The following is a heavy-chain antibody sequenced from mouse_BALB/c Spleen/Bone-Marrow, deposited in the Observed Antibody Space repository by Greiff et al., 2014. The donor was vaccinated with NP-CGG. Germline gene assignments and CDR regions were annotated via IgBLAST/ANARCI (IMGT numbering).Heavy chain of an antibody. V-gene: IGHV1-53*01. D-gene: IGHD1-1*01. CDR3: SLLGDY. CDR1: GYTFTRYY. Sequence: QVQLKESGAELVKPGASVKLSCKASGYTFTRYYMYWVKQRPGQGLEWIGGINPYNGGTHLNEKFKSKATLTVDKSSSTAYMQLNSLTSEDSAVYYCSLLGDYWGQGTTLTVSS. J-gene: IGHJ2*01. CDR2: INPYNGGT.